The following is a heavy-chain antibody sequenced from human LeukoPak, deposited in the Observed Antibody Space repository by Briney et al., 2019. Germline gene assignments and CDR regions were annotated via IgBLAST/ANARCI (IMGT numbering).Heavy chain of an antibody. CDR2: INSDGSST. CDR1: GFTFSSYW. CDR3: ARWDYDYVWGSYREGAFDI. V-gene: IGHV3-74*01. J-gene: IGHJ3*02. Sequence: GGSLRLSCAASGFTFSSYWMHWVRQAPGKGLGWVSRINSDGSSTSYADSVKGRFTISRDNAKNTLYLQMNSLRAEDTAVYYCARWDYDYVWGSYREGAFDIWGQGTMVTVSS. D-gene: IGHD3-16*02.